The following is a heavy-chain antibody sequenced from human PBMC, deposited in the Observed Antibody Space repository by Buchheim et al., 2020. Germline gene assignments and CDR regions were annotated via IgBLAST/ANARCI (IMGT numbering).Heavy chain of an antibody. V-gene: IGHV4-34*01. CDR2: INHSGST. CDR3: ARGPWIQLWSHYWFDP. D-gene: IGHD5-18*01. J-gene: IGHJ5*02. Sequence: QVQLQQWGAGLLKPSETLSLTCAVYGGSFSGYYWSWIRQPPGKGLEWIGEINHSGSTNYNPSLKSRVTISVDTSKNQFSLKLSSVTAADTAVYYCARGPWIQLWSHYWFDPWGQGTL. CDR1: GGSFSGYY.